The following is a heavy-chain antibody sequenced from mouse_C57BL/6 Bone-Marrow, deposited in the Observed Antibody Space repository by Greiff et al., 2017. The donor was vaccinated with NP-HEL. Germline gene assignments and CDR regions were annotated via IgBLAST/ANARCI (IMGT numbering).Heavy chain of an antibody. V-gene: IGHV1-55*01. CDR1: GYTFTSYW. CDR3: ARISPYVYYAMDY. CDR2: IYPGSGST. D-gene: IGHD2-12*01. J-gene: IGHJ4*01. Sequence: VQLQQPGAELVKPGASVKMSCKASGYTFTSYWITWVKQRPGQGLEWIGDIYPGSGSTNYNEKFKSKATLTVDTSSSTAYMQLSSLTSEDSAVYYSARISPYVYYAMDYWGQGTSVTVSS.